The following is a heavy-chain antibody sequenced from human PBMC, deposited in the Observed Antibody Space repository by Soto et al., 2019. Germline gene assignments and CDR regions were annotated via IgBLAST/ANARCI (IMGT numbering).Heavy chain of an antibody. CDR3: ASGGYDFLFDY. CDR1: GYTFIDYY. CDR2: ISPKSGGT. Sequence: GASVKVSCKASGYTFIDYYMHWVRQAPGQGFEWMGRISPKSGGTNYAQKFQGRVTMTRDTSISTAYMELSRLRSDDTAVYYCASGGYDFLFDYWGQGTLVTVSS. J-gene: IGHJ4*02. D-gene: IGHD5-12*01. V-gene: IGHV1-2*02.